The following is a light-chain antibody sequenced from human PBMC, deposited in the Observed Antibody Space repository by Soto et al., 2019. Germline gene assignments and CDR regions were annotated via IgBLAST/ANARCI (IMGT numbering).Light chain of an antibody. V-gene: IGKV3-11*01. CDR3: QQYYNWPRT. CDR2: DAS. Sequence: IVLTQSPDTLSLSPGERATLSCRASQSVRAYLAWYQQKPGQAPRLLIYDASNRATGIPARFSGSGSGTEFTLTINSLQAEDCAVYYCQQYYNWPRTFGQGTRLEIK. CDR1: QSVRAY. J-gene: IGKJ5*01.